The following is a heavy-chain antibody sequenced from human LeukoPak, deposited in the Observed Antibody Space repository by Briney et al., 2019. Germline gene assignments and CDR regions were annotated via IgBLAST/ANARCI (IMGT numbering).Heavy chain of an antibody. CDR3: ARLEGMDTAMVGYFDY. CDR1: GGSITSYY. D-gene: IGHD5-18*01. V-gene: IGHV4-59*08. CDR2: IYYSGST. J-gene: IGHJ4*02. Sequence: SETLSITCAVSGGSITSYYWSWIRQPPGKGLEWIGYIYYSGSTNYNPSLKSRVTISVDTSKNQFSLKLSSVTAADTAVYYCARLEGMDTAMVGYFDYWGQGTLVTVSS.